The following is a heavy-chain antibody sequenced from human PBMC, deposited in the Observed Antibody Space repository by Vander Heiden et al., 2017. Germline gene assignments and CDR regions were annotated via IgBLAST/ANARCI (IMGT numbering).Heavy chain of an antibody. CDR1: GFSISTSGMC. Sequence: QVTLRESGPALVKPTQTLTLTCTFSGFSISTSGMCVSWIRQPPGKALEWLALIDWDDDKYYSTSLKTRLTNSKDTSKNQVVLTMTNMDPVDTATYYCARIRNMITFGGVMDGMDVWGQGTTVTVSS. J-gene: IGHJ6*02. D-gene: IGHD3-16*01. CDR2: IDWDDDK. V-gene: IGHV2-70*01. CDR3: ARIRNMITFGGVMDGMDV.